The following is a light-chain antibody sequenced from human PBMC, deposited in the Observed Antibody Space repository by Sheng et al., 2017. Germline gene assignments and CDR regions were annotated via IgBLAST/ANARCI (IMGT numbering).Light chain of an antibody. CDR2: DNH. Sequence: QSMLSQPPSASGTPGQRITMSCSGGTSNIGTNYVQWYQQLSGTAPKLLIYDNHQRPSGVPARFSGSRSGASASLAISGLQSEDEADYYCAAWDDSLNVLFGGGTKLTVL. V-gene: IGLV1-44*01. CDR1: TSNIGTNY. J-gene: IGLJ2*01. CDR3: AAWDDSLNVL.